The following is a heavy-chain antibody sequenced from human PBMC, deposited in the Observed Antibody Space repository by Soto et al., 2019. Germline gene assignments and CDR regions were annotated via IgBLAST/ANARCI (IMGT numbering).Heavy chain of an antibody. CDR3: ARSHKGYCSGGSCYPDPREYYYYMDV. D-gene: IGHD2-15*01. CDR2: IYPGDSDT. V-gene: IGHV5-51*01. CDR1: GNSFTTYW. Sequence: LGESLKISCQGSGNSFTTYWIAWVRQMPGKGLEWMGIIYPGDSDTRYSPSFQGQVTISADKSISTAYLQWSSLKASDTAMYYCARSHKGYCSGGSCYPDPREYYYYMDVWGKGTTVTVSS. J-gene: IGHJ6*03.